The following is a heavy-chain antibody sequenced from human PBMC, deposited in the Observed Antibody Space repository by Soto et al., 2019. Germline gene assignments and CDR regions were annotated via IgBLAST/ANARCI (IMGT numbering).Heavy chain of an antibody. CDR1: GDSVSSGSYY. CDR3: ARDTSSSGLIDY. V-gene: IGHV4-61*01. Sequence: SETLSLTCTVSGDSVSSGSYYWSWIRQPPGKGLEWIGYIYYSGSTNYNPSLKSRVTISVDTSKNQFSLRLSSVTAADTAVYYCARDTSSSGLIDYWGQGALVTVSS. D-gene: IGHD3-22*01. CDR2: IYYSGST. J-gene: IGHJ4*02.